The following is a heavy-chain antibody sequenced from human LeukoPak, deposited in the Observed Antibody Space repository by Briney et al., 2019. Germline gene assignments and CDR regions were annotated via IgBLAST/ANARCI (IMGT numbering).Heavy chain of an antibody. D-gene: IGHD4-17*01. CDR3: ARDSSSTVTTSYYFDY. CDR2: IWYDGSNK. Sequence: PGRSLRLSCAASGFTFSSYGMHWVRQAPGKGLEWVAVIWYDGSNKYYADSVKGRFTISRDNSKNTLYLQMNSLRAEDTAVYYCARDSSSTVTTSYYFDYWGQGTLVTVSS. J-gene: IGHJ4*02. CDR1: GFTFSSYG. V-gene: IGHV3-33*01.